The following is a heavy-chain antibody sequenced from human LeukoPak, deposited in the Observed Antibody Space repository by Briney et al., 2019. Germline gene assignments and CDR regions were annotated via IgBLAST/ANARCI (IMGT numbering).Heavy chain of an antibody. CDR3: ARAGGVDFDWLLPFDY. D-gene: IGHD3-9*01. J-gene: IGHJ4*02. Sequence: RGSLRLSCAASGFTFSSYAMHWVRQAPGKGLEWVAVISYDGSNKYYADSVKGRFTISRDNSKNTLYLQMDSLRAEDTAVYYCARAGGVDFDWLLPFDYWGQGTLVTVSS. CDR1: GFTFSSYA. CDR2: ISYDGSNK. V-gene: IGHV3-30-3*01.